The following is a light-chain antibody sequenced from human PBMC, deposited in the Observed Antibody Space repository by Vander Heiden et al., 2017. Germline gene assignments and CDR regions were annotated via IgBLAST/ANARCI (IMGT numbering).Light chain of an antibody. J-gene: IGKJ4*01. Sequence: DIVVTQSPATLSLSPGERATLSCWASQNINFNLAWHQQRPGQAPRLLIYGASTRSTGVPDRFSGSGSGTEFTLTISSLQSEDSAVYYCQHENNWPIAFGGGTKVEIK. CDR2: GAS. CDR3: QHENNWPIA. CDR1: QNINFN. V-gene: IGKV3-15*01.